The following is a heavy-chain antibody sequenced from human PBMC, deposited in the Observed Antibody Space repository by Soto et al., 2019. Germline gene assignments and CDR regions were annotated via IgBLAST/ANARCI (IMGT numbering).Heavy chain of an antibody. CDR3: ARHRGYDSLYYFDY. V-gene: IGHV1-18*01. CDR1: GDTFTSYG. J-gene: IGHJ4*02. CDR2: ISAYNGNT. Sequence: ASVKVSCKASGDTFTSYGISWVRQAPGQGLEWMGWISAYNGNTNYAQKLQGRVTMTTDTSTSTAYMELRSLRSDDTAVYYCARHRGYDSLYYFDYWGQGTLVTVSS. D-gene: IGHD5-12*01.